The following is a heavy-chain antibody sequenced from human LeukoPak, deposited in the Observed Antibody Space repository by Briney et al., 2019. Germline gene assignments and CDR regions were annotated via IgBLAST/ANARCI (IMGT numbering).Heavy chain of an antibody. Sequence: SETLSLTCAVSGGSISSGGYSWSWIRQPPGRGLEWIGYIYHSGSTNYNPSLKSRVTISVDTSKNQFSLKLSSVTAADTAVYYCARGGWPNFDYWGQGTLVTVSS. D-gene: IGHD2-15*01. CDR1: GGSISSGGYS. CDR2: IYHSGST. V-gene: IGHV4-30-2*01. CDR3: ARGGWPNFDY. J-gene: IGHJ4*02.